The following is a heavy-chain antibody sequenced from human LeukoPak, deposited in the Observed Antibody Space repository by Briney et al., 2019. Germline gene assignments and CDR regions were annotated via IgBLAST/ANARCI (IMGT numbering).Heavy chain of an antibody. Sequence: SETLSLTCTVPGGSISSSSYYWGWIRQPPGKGLEWIGSIYYSGNTYYNPSLKSRVTMSIDTSKNQFSLKLISVTAADTAVYYCARVVVAATRYFDFWGRGTLVTVSS. CDR2: IYYSGNT. V-gene: IGHV4-39*07. CDR1: GGSISSSSYY. CDR3: ARVVVAATRYFDF. D-gene: IGHD2-15*01. J-gene: IGHJ4*02.